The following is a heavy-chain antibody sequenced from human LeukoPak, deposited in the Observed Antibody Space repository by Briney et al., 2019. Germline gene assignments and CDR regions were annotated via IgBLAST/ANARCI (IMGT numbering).Heavy chain of an antibody. J-gene: IGHJ4*02. CDR1: GGSFSGYY. V-gene: IGHV4-34*01. D-gene: IGHD6-13*01. CDR3: ARGPRYSSSWHHYFDY. Sequence: SETLPLTCAVYGGSFSGYYWSWIRQPPGKGLEWIGEINHSGSTNYNPSLKSRVTISVDTSKNQFSLKLSSVTAADTAVYYCARGPRYSSSWHHYFDYWGQGTLVTVSS. CDR2: INHSGST.